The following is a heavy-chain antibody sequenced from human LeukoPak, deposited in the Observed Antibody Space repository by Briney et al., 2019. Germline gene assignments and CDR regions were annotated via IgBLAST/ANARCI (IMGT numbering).Heavy chain of an antibody. J-gene: IGHJ4*02. CDR2: ISSSGSTI. CDR1: GFTFSSYE. Sequence: GGSLRLSCAASGFTFSSYEMNWVRQAPGKGLEWVSYISSSGSTIYYADSVKGRFTISRGNAKNSLYLQMNSLRAEDTAVYYCARRLGYCSGGSCYWGQGTLVTVSS. V-gene: IGHV3-48*03. CDR3: ARRLGYCSGGSCY. D-gene: IGHD2-15*01.